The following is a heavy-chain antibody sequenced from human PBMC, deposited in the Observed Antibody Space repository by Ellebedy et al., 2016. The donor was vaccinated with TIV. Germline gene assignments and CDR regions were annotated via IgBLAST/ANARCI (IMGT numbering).Heavy chain of an antibody. V-gene: IGHV3-23*01. D-gene: IGHD2-21*01. CDR2: ISRSGGSA. CDR3: ATARLPFCGGDCFFDY. Sequence: PGGSLRLSCAASGFTFSSYAMTWVRQAPGKGLEWVSTISRSGGSAYYADSVKGRFTISRDSSKNTVLLQMNSLRAEDTALYFCATARLPFCGGDCFFDYWGQGTLVTVSS. CDR1: GFTFSSYA. J-gene: IGHJ4*02.